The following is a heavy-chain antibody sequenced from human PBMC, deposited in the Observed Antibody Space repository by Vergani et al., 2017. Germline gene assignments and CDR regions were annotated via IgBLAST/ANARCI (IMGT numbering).Heavy chain of an antibody. V-gene: IGHV3-30*18. CDR1: GFTSAGYA. CDR2: IQKDGIDK. Sequence: VQLEESGGGLVLPGRSLRLSCVASGFTSAGYAMHWVRQAPGKWLEWVAFIQKDGIDKFYADSVRGRFTISRDISKNTLYLEMNSLSAEDTALYHCVKDHPVFDEWGRGTLVSVS. CDR3: VKDHPVFDE. J-gene: IGHJ4*02.